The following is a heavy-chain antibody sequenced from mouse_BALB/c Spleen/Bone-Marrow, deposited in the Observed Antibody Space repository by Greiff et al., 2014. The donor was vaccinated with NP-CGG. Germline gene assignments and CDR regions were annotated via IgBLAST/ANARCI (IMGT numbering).Heavy chain of an antibody. CDR3: ARPRGYRAYYAMDY. J-gene: IGHJ4*01. V-gene: IGHV1-7*01. CDR1: GYTFTSYW. CDR2: INPSTGYT. D-gene: IGHD3-1*01. Sequence: VQLQQSGAELAKPGASVKMSCKASGYTFTSYWMHWVKQRPGQGLEWIGYINPSTGYTEYNQKFKDKATLTADKSSSTAYMQXXXXXXXXSAVYCCARPRGYRAYYAMDYWGQGTSVTVSS.